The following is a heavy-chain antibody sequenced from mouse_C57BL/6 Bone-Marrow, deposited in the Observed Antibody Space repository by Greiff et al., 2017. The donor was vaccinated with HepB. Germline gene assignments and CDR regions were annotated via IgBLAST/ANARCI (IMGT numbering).Heavy chain of an antibody. J-gene: IGHJ1*03. CDR2: ISDGGSYT. CDR3: ARDLRYYGSSLYWYFDV. CDR1: GFTFSSYA. Sequence: DVKLQESGGGLVKPGGSLKLSCAASGFTFSSYAMSWVRQTPEKRLEWVATISDGGSYTYYPDNVKGRFTISRDNAKNNLYLQMSHLKSEDTAMYYCARDLRYYGSSLYWYFDVWGTGTTVTVSS. D-gene: IGHD1-1*01. V-gene: IGHV5-4*01.